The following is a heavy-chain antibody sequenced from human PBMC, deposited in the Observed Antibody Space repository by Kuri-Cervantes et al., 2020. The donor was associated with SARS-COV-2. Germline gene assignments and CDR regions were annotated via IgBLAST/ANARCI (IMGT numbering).Heavy chain of an antibody. CDR2: IYPSGST. Sequence: SETLSLTCTGSGGSISSDRYYWSWIRQPAGKGLEWIGRIYPSGSTNYHPSLKSRVTLSVDTSKNQFSLKLSSVTAADTAVYYCARGTHYFDSTTYWSTGWVWGQGTLVTVSS. V-gene: IGHV4-61*02. CDR3: ARGTHYFDSTTYWSTGWV. D-gene: IGHD3-22*01. CDR1: GGSISSDRYY. J-gene: IGHJ4*02.